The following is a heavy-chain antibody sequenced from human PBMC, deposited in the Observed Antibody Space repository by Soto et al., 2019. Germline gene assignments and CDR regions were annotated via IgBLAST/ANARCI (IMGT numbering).Heavy chain of an antibody. J-gene: IGHJ4*02. CDR2: ISSREVTV. Sequence: QVQLVESGGGLVKPGGSLRLSCAASGFTFSNYYMTWIRQAPGKGLECLSYISSREVTVYYADSVKGRFTISRDNTNNSLYLQMTTLRDEDTAVYYCARVSASGWHVNGRDYFDSWGQGTLVTVSS. CDR1: GFTFSNYY. V-gene: IGHV3-11*01. CDR3: ARVSASGWHVNGRDYFDS. D-gene: IGHD6-19*01.